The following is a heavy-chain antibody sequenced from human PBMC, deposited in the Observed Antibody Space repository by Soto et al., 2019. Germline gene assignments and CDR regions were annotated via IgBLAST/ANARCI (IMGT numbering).Heavy chain of an antibody. CDR3: IRDPPIDY. V-gene: IGHV3-74*01. Sequence: PGGSLRLSCVASGFTLSSYKMEWVRQVPGKGLVWISQITNDGSITKYAESVKGRFTISRDNAKNTLYLQMSSLGVEDTAVYYCIRDPPIDYWGQGTLVTV. CDR1: GFTLSSYK. CDR2: ITNDGSIT. J-gene: IGHJ4*02.